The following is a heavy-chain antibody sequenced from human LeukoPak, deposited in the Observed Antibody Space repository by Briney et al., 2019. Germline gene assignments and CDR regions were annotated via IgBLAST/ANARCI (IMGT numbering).Heavy chain of an antibody. V-gene: IGHV3-53*04. D-gene: IGHD5-18*01. CDR1: GFTVSTNC. Sequence: GGSLRLSCAASGFTVSTNCMTWVRQAPGKGLEWVSTIYSGGTTYYADSVMGRFTISRHNSRNTQYLQMNSLRAEDTAVYYCARVDTVMAYYFDLWGQGTLVTVSS. CDR3: ARVDTVMAYYFDL. J-gene: IGHJ4*02. CDR2: IYSGGTT.